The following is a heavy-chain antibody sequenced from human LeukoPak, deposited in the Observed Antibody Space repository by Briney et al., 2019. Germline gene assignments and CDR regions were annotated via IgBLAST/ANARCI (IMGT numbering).Heavy chain of an antibody. CDR2: IYYSGST. CDR3: ASTLWKQLLGDY. CDR1: GGSISSSSYY. D-gene: IGHD5-18*01. J-gene: IGHJ4*02. Sequence: SETLSLTCTVSGGSISSSSYYWGWIRQPPGKGLEWIGSIYYSGSTYYNPSLKSRVTISVDTSKNQFSLKLSSVTAADTAVYYCASTLWKQLLGDYWGQGTLVTVSS. V-gene: IGHV4-39*01.